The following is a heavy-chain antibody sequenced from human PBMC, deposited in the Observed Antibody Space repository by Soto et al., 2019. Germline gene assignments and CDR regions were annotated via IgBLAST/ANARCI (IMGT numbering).Heavy chain of an antibody. V-gene: IGHV1-69*13. CDR3: ARDCGPPAVTRGSWFDP. J-gene: IGHJ5*02. CDR2: IIPIFGTA. Sequence: GASVKVSCKASGGTFSSYAISWVRPAPGQGLEWMGGIIPIFGTANYAQKFQGRVTITADESTSTAYMELSSLRSEDTAVYYCARDCGPPAVTRGSWFDPWGQGTLVTVSS. D-gene: IGHD4-4*01. CDR1: GGTFSSYA.